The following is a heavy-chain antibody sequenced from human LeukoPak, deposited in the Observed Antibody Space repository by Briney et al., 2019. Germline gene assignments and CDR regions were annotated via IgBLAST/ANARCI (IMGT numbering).Heavy chain of an antibody. CDR2: IYDSGST. J-gene: IGHJ4*02. CDR3: ARGRIIRGIHFDS. V-gene: IGHV4-31*03. CDR1: GGSLSSGGYY. Sequence: PSQTLSLTCTVSGGSLSSGGYYWSWTRQHPGKGLELIGYIYDSGSTYYNPSLKSRVTISVDRSKNQFSLEVHSVTAADTAVYYCARGRIIRGIHFDSWGQGTLVTVSS. D-gene: IGHD3-10*01.